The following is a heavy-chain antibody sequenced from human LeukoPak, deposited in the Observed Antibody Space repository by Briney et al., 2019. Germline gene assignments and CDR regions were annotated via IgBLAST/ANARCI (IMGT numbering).Heavy chain of an antibody. J-gene: IGHJ6*02. D-gene: IGHD3-22*01. CDR3: ARARGGYDRADYYGMDV. CDR2: IYYSGST. CDR1: GGSISSYY. V-gene: IGHV4-59*08. Sequence: SETLSLTCTVSGGSISSYYWSWIRQPPGKGLEWIGYIYYSGSTNYNPSLKSRVTISVDTSKNQFSLKLSSVTAADTAVYYCARARGGYDRADYYGMDVWGQGTTVTVFS.